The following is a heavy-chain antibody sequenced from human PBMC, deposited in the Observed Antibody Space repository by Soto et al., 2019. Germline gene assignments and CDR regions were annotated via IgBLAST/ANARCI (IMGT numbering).Heavy chain of an antibody. CDR1: GYTFTSYY. Sequence: ASVKVSCKASGYTFTSYYMHWVRQAPGQGLEWMGWINPNSGGTNYAQKFQGWVTMTRDTSISTAYMELSRLRSDDTAVYYCARDGRAIFDNYYYYGMDVWGQGTTVTSP. V-gene: IGHV1-2*04. CDR3: ARDGRAIFDNYYYYGMDV. D-gene: IGHD3-3*01. J-gene: IGHJ6*02. CDR2: INPNSGGT.